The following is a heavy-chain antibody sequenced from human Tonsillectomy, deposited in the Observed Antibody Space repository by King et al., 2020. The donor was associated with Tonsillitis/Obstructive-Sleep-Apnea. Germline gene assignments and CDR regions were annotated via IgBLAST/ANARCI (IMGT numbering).Heavy chain of an antibody. V-gene: IGHV1-46*01. Sequence: QLVQSGSEVKKPGASVKISCKASGYIFTSYYVHWVRQAPGQGLEWMAITHPSEGSASYAQKFQGRVTVTRDTSTSTVYMELSSLRSDDTAVYYCARSVFIKSPLDYWGQGTLLTVSS. D-gene: IGHD3-22*01. J-gene: IGHJ4*02. CDR2: THPSEGSA. CDR1: GYIFTSYY. CDR3: ARSVFIKSPLDY.